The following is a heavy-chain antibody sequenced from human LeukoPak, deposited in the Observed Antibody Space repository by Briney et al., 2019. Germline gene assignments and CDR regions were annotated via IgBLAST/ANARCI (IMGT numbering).Heavy chain of an antibody. V-gene: IGHV3-23*01. CDR3: AKPYSSSSIYYYYYMDV. J-gene: IGHJ6*03. CDR2: ISGSGGST. D-gene: IGHD6-6*01. Sequence: GGSLRLSCAASGFTFSSYAMNWVRQAPGKGLEWVSAISGSGGSTYYADSVKGRFTISRDNSKNTLYLQMNSLRAEDTAVYYCAKPYSSSSIYYYYYMDVWGKGTTVTVSS. CDR1: GFTFSSYA.